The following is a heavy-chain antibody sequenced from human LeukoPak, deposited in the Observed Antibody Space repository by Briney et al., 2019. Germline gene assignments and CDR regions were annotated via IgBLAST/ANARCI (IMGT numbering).Heavy chain of an antibody. J-gene: IGHJ4*02. D-gene: IGHD3-10*01. CDR1: GFTFNSDW. Sequence: PGGSLRLSCAASGFTFNSDWMHWVRQVPGKGLLWVSRINSDGSRTNYVDYAKGRFTISRDNAKNTVFLQMNSLRVEDTAVYYCARGNFYSGSGSSPLDYWGQGTLVTVSS. CDR2: INSDGSRT. V-gene: IGHV3-74*01. CDR3: ARGNFYSGSGSSPLDY.